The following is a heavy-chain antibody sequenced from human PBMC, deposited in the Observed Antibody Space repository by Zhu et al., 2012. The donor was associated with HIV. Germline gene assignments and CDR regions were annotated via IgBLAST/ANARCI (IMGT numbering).Heavy chain of an antibody. CDR3: ARADGSGTYYYYYMDV. V-gene: IGHV4-30-4*08. J-gene: IGHJ6*03. CDR2: IHHSGTT. Sequence: QVQLQESGPGLVKPSQTLSLTCTVSGGSISSGDYYWSWIRQPPGKGLEWIAYIHHSGTTYYNPSLKGRLSISIDTSKNQFSLRLSSVSAADTAVYFCARADGSGTYYYYYMDVWGKGTTVTVSS. D-gene: IGHD3-10*01. CDR1: GGSISSGDYY.